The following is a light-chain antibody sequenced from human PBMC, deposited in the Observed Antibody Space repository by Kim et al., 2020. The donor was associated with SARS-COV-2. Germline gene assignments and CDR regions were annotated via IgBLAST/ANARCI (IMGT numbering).Light chain of an antibody. CDR2: GAS. V-gene: IGKV3-15*01. Sequence: EIVMTQSPATLSVSPGERATLSCRASQSVSSNLDWYQQKPGQAPRLLIYGASTRATGIPARFSGSGSGTEFTLTISSLQSEDFAVYYCQQNNILPITSAHERRLEIK. CDR3: QQNNILPIT. CDR1: QSVSSN. J-gene: IGKJ5*01.